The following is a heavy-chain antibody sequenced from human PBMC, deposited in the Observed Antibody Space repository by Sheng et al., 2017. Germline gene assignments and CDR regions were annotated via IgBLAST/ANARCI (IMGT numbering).Heavy chain of an antibody. CDR2: INHSGST. Sequence: QVQLQQWGAGLLKPSETLSLTCAVYGGSFSGYYWSWIRQPPGKGLEWIGEINHSGSTNYNPSLKSRVTISVDTSKNQFSLKLSSVTAADTAVYYCARDIVVVVAATYYYYYGMDVWGQGTTVTVSS. CDR1: GGSFSGYY. CDR3: ARDIVVVVAATYYYYYGMDV. V-gene: IGHV4-34*01. D-gene: IGHD2-15*01. J-gene: IGHJ6*02.